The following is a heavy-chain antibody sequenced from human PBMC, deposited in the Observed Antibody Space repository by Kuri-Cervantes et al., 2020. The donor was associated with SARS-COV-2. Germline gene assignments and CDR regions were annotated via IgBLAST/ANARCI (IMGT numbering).Heavy chain of an antibody. CDR3: ARGGLGGQLVDGMDV. Sequence: GGSLRLSCAASGFTFSSYSMNWVRQAPGKGLEWVSYISSSSSTIYYADSVKDRFTISRDNAKNSLYLQMNSLRAEDTAVYYCARGGLGGQLVDGMDVWGQGTTVTVSS. V-gene: IGHV3-48*01. CDR1: GFTFSSYS. J-gene: IGHJ6*02. D-gene: IGHD6-6*01. CDR2: ISSSSSTI.